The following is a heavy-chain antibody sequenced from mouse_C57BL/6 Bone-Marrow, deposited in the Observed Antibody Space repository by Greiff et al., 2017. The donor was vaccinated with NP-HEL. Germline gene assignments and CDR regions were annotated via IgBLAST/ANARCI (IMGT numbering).Heavy chain of an antibody. D-gene: IGHD1-1*01. V-gene: IGHV1-26*01. CDR3: ATLEITTVVADY. J-gene: IGHJ2*01. CDR1: GYTFTDYY. Sequence: EVQLQQSGPELVKPGASVKISCKASGYTFTDYYMNWVKQSHGKSLEWIGDINPNNGGTSYNQKFKGKATLTVDKSSSTAYMELRSLTSEDSAVYFCATLEITTVVADYWGQGTTLTVSS. CDR2: INPNNGGT.